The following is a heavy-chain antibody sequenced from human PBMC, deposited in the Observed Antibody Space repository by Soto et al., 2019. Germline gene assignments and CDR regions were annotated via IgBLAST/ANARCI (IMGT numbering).Heavy chain of an antibody. CDR2: ISAYNGNI. CDR1: DYTFAIYG. V-gene: IGHV1-18*04. CDR3: ARDYYDSTKGLSSGTED. Sequence: GPSVKVACQASDYTFAIYGISWVRQAPGQGLEWMGWISAYNGNINYSQKFQGRVAMTTDTSTSTTYMDLRRLSYDDTAIYYSARDYYDSTKGLSSGTEDWGQGTTVTVSS. J-gene: IGHJ6*02. D-gene: IGHD3-10*01.